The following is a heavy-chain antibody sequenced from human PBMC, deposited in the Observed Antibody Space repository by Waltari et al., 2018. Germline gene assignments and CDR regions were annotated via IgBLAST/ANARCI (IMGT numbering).Heavy chain of an antibody. CDR3: ARSYRVRGGMGWDA. Sequence: QVQLVQSGAEVKKPGASVKVSCKASGYTFTSYDVNWVRQATGQGFEWMGWWNPYSGNTGYAQKFQGRINITRDTAISAIYMELSSLSSEDTAVYYCARSYRVRGGMGWDAWGQGTTVIVS. V-gene: IGHV1-8*01. J-gene: IGHJ6*02. CDR1: GYTFTSYD. CDR2: WNPYSGNT. D-gene: IGHD3-10*01.